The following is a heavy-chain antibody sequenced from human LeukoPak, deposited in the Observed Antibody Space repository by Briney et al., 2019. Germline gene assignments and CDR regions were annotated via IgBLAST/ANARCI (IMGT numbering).Heavy chain of an antibody. CDR2: ITGSGGST. D-gene: IGHD1-26*01. Sequence: GGSLRLSCAASGFTFSSYAMSWVRQAPGKGLEWVSGITGSGGSTYYADSVRGRFTISRDNAKNTLYLQMNSLRAEDTAVYSCAKDYLSGSSLNTPFDYWGQGTLVTVSS. J-gene: IGHJ4*02. CDR3: AKDYLSGSSLNTPFDY. V-gene: IGHV3-23*01. CDR1: GFTFSSYA.